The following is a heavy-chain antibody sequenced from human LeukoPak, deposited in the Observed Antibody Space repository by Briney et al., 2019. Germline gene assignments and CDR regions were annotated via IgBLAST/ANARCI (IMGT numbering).Heavy chain of an antibody. Sequence: GGSLRLSCAASGFTFSDYWMTWVRQAPGKGLEGVANIKQDGSENHYVDSVKGRFTISRDNAKNSLYLQMNSLRAEDTAVYYCATYWRHFDWLLSDIWGLGTMVTVS. D-gene: IGHD3-9*01. J-gene: IGHJ3*02. CDR2: IKQDGSEN. CDR3: ATYWRHFDWLLSDI. CDR1: GFTFSDYW. V-gene: IGHV3-7*05.